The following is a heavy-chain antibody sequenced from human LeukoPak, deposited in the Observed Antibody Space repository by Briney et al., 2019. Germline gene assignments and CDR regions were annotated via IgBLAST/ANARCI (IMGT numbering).Heavy chain of an antibody. CDR2: IYPNGST. V-gene: IGHV4-59*01. Sequence: SETLSLICSVSGGPINFYWSWIRQSPGKGLEWIGCIYPNGSTSYNSPLKSRVTISLDTSKKQVSLMLKSVTAADTAVYYCARDVRRALRFNNFYPYFGMDVWGKGTTVIVST. CDR1: GGPINFY. J-gene: IGHJ6*04. D-gene: IGHD3-3*01. CDR3: ARDVRRALRFNNFYPYFGMDV.